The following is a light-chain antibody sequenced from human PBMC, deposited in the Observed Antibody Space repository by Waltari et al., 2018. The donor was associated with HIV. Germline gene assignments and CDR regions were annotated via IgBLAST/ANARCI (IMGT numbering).Light chain of an antibody. CDR1: SSNIGRNY. CDR3: AAWNDRLSGYV. V-gene: IGLV1-47*01. J-gene: IGLJ1*01. CDR2: TNN. Sequence: QSVLTQPPSASGTPGQRVTISCSGSSSNIGRNYVYWYQQLPGTATKRLIYTNNQRPAGVPDRFSGSKSGTSASLAISGLRSEDEADYYCAAWNDRLSGYVFGTGTKVTV.